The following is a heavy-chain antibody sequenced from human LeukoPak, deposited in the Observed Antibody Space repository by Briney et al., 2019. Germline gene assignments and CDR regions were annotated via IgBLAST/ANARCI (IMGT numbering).Heavy chain of an antibody. CDR2: INHSGST. D-gene: IGHD5-24*01. V-gene: IGHV4-34*01. J-gene: IGHJ4*02. CDR3: ARGRDDYNFAY. CDR1: GGSFSGFH. Sequence: SETLSLTCAVYGGSFSGFHWTWIRQPPGKGLGWIGEINHSGSTNYNPSLRSRVTISVDTSKNQFSLKLFSVTAADTAVYYCARGRDDYNFAYWGQGTLVTVSS.